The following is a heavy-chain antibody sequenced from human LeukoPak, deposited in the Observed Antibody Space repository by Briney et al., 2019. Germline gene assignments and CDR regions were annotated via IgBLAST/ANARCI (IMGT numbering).Heavy chain of an antibody. CDR3: AKDGYYDSSGYS. D-gene: IGHD3-22*01. CDR1: GFTFDDYS. CDR2: ISGDSATT. V-gene: IGHV3-43*02. Sequence: PGGSLRLSRAVSGFTFDDYSMHWVRQPPGKGLEWVSLISGDSATTDYADSVKGRFTISRDNRKNSLYLQMSSLRIEDTALYYCAKDGYYDSSGYSWGQGTLVTVSS. J-gene: IGHJ4*02.